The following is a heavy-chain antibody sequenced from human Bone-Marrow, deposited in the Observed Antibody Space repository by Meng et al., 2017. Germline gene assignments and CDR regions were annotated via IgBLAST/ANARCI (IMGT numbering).Heavy chain of an antibody. V-gene: IGHV4-38-2*02. CDR2: IYHSGST. Sequence: SETLSLTCTVSGYSISSGYYWGWIRQPPGKGLEWIGNIYHSGSTYYNPSLQSRVTISFDMSKNQFSLKLTSVTAADTAVYYCARGNPFFDYWGHGTMVTV. CDR3: ARGNPFFDY. J-gene: IGHJ4*01. CDR1: GYSISSGYY.